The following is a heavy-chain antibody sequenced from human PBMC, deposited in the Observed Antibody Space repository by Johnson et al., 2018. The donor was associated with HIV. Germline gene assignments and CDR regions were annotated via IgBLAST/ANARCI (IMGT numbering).Heavy chain of an antibody. CDR1: GFTFDDYG. J-gene: IGHJ3*02. V-gene: IGHV3-30*02. D-gene: IGHD6-19*01. CDR2: IRNDGSNE. CDR3: AKGVSGTTRIRAQKGAFDI. Sequence: QVQLVESGGGVVRPGGSLRLSCAASGFTFDDYGLHWVRQAPGKGLQWVAFIRNDGSNEYYADSVKGRFTISRDNSKNTLYLQMNSLRAEDTAVYYCAKGVSGTTRIRAQKGAFDIWGQGTMVTVSS.